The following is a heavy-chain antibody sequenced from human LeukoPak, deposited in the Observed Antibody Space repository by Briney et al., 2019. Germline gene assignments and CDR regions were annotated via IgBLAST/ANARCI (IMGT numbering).Heavy chain of an antibody. Sequence: GGSLRLSCAASGFTFSSYAMSWVRHAPGKGLERVSAISGSGGSTYYADSVKGRFTISRDNSKNTLYLQMNSLRAEDTAVYYCAGRSTRYFDRGYYDMDVWGKGTTVTVSS. CDR3: AGRSTRYFDRGYYDMDV. J-gene: IGHJ6*03. CDR1: GFTFSSYA. D-gene: IGHD3-9*01. V-gene: IGHV3-23*01. CDR2: ISGSGGST.